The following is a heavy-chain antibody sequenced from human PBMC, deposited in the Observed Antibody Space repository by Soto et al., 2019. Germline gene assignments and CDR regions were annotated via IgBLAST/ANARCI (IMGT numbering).Heavy chain of an antibody. D-gene: IGHD3-9*01. CDR2: IDDSGST. CDR1: GGSISSGDYL. Sequence: PSETLSLTCTVSGGSISSGDYLWSWIRQPPGKGLEWIGYIDDSGSTNYNPSLKSRLTISVDTSKNQSSLKLNSVTATDTAVYYCARRAGDYGPYGMDVWGQGTTVTVSS. V-gene: IGHV4-30-4*01. CDR3: ARRAGDYGPYGMDV. J-gene: IGHJ6*02.